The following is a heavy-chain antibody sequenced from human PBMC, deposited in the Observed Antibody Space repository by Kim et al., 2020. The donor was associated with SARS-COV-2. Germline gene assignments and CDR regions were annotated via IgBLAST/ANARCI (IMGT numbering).Heavy chain of an antibody. V-gene: IGHV3-30*02. D-gene: IGHD5-18*01. J-gene: IGHJ4*02. Sequence: YADSVKGRFTISRDNSKNTLYLQMNSLRAEDTAVYYCAKLPGSDTAIFDYWGQGTLVTVSS. CDR3: AKLPGSDTAIFDY.